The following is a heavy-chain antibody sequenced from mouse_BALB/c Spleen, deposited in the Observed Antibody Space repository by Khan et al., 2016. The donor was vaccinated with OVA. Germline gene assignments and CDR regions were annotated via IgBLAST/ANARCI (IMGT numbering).Heavy chain of an antibody. D-gene: IGHD6-2*01. CDR3: ARESNFDY. Sequence: EVQLLETGGGLVQPGGSRKLSCAASGFTFSRFGMHWVRQAPEKGLEWVAYISSGSSSIYYADTVKGRFTISRDNPKNTLFLQMTSLRSEDTARYYCARESNFDYWGQGTTLTVSS. CDR2: ISSGSSSI. J-gene: IGHJ2*01. CDR1: GFTFSRFG. V-gene: IGHV5-17*02.